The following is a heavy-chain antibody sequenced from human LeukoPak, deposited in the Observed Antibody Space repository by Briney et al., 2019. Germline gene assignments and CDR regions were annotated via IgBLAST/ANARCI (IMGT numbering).Heavy chain of an antibody. Sequence: ASVNVSCKASGYTFTGYYMHWVRHAPGQGLGWKGWTNPKTGGTNYSQKFQGRVTMTRDTSIRTAYMELRRLRSDDTAVYYCARGIGGYYYYMDVWGKGTTVTVSS. D-gene: IGHD3-10*01. CDR1: GYTFTGYY. CDR3: ARGIGGYYYYMDV. CDR2: TNPKTGGT. V-gene: IGHV1-2*02. J-gene: IGHJ6*03.